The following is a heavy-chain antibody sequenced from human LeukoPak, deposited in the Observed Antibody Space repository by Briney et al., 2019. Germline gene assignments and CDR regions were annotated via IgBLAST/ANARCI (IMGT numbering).Heavy chain of an antibody. CDR1: GYTFTSYG. CDR3: AREVGCCSSTSCYGTRNYYYYYGMDV. Sequence: GASVKVSCKASGYTFTSYGISWVRQAPGQGLEWMGWISAYNGNTNYAQKLQGRVTMTTDTSTSTAYMELRSLRSDDTAVYYCAREVGCCSSTSCYGTRNYYYYYGMDVWGKGTTVTVSS. J-gene: IGHJ6*04. D-gene: IGHD2-2*01. CDR2: ISAYNGNT. V-gene: IGHV1-18*04.